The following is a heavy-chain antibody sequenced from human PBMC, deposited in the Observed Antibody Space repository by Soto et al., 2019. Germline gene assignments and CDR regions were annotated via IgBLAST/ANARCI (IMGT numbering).Heavy chain of an antibody. V-gene: IGHV3-11*01. CDR1: GFSFSDYD. J-gene: IGHJ6*02. Sequence: QVQLVESGGGLVKPGGSLRLSCAATGFSFSDYDMTWIRQAPGQGLEWLSYISRTASSKYYAGSVKGRFTISVDSAKRSVYLQMNSLRADDTAVYYCARDLYGLDVWGQGTTVIVSS. CDR2: ISRTASSK. CDR3: ARDLYGLDV.